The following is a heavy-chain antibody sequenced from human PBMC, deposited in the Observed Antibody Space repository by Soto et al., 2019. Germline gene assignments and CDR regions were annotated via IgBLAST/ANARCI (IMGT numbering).Heavy chain of an antibody. CDR1: GFTFSSYA. CDR2: ISGSGGST. Sequence: GGSLRLSCAASGFTFSSYAMSWVRQAPGKGLEWVSAISGSGGSTYYADSVKGRFTISRDNSKNTLYLQMNSLRAEDTAVYYCAKAHNLGYSSGWGAFDIWGQGTMVTVSS. V-gene: IGHV3-23*01. D-gene: IGHD6-19*01. J-gene: IGHJ3*02. CDR3: AKAHNLGYSSGWGAFDI.